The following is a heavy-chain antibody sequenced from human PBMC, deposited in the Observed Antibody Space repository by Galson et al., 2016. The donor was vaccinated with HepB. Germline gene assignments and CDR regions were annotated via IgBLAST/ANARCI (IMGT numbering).Heavy chain of an antibody. CDR1: GYTFTTYW. J-gene: IGHJ4*02. Sequence: QSGAEVKKPGESLRISCKGSGYTFTTYWISWVRQMPGKGLEWMGRIDPSDSYTNYSPSLQGHVTISVDKSTSTAYLQWNSLKASDTAMYYCATSHRLFKYSSSGAFDYWGQGTLVTVSS. CDR2: IDPSDSYT. V-gene: IGHV5-10-1*01. CDR3: ATSHRLFKYSSSGAFDY. D-gene: IGHD6-6*01.